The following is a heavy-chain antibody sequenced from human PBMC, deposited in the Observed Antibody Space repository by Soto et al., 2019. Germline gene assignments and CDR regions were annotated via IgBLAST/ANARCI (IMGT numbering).Heavy chain of an antibody. CDR3: AFVVVVASYGMDV. CDR2: FVSIFATT. D-gene: IGHD2-15*01. V-gene: IGHV1-69*13. J-gene: IGHJ6*02. Sequence: SVKVSCKASGGTFSRSAISWVRQAPGQRLEWMGGFVSIFATTDYAQKFQGRLTITADESTSTVYMELRSLTSDDTAIYYCAFVVVVASYGMDVWGQGTTVTVSS. CDR1: GGTFSRSA.